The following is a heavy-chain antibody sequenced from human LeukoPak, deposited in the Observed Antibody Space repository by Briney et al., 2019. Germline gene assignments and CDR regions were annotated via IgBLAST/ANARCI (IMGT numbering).Heavy chain of an antibody. Sequence: GGSLGLSCAASGFAFSNYWLNWVRQAPGKGLVWVSRINSDGSNSIYGDSVKGRFTISRDNAKNTLYLQLSSLRADDTAVYYCARGGGDHAFDIWGQGTMVTVST. CDR1: GFAFSNYW. V-gene: IGHV3-74*01. J-gene: IGHJ3*02. D-gene: IGHD3-16*01. CDR2: INSDGSNS. CDR3: ARGGGDHAFDI.